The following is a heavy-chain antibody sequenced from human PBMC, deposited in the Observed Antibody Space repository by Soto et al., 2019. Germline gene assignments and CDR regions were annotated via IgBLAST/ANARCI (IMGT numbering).Heavy chain of an antibody. V-gene: IGHV3-30-3*01. D-gene: IGHD3-16*01. J-gene: IGHJ4*02. CDR3: ARSRGGDYNPVDY. CDR1: GFTFSGYA. CDR2: ISHDGSNK. Sequence: QVQLVESGGGVVQPGRSLRLSCTASGFTFSGYAMHWVRQAPGKGLEWVAIISHDGSNKFYADSVKGRFTISGDSPKNTVYVQMSSLRGEDTAVYCCARSRGGDYNPVDYWGQGTLVTVSS.